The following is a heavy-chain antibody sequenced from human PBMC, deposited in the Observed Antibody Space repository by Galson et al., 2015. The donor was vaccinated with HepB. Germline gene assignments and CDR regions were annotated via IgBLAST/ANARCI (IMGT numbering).Heavy chain of an antibody. Sequence: SLRLSCAASGFTFSSYAMHWVRQAPGKGLEWVAVISYDGSNKYYADSVKGRFTISRDNSKNTLYLQMNSLRAEDTAVYYCARERTPKDPPFFYDSSGYSLDYWGQGTLVTVSS. CDR3: ARERTPKDPPFFYDSSGYSLDY. J-gene: IGHJ4*02. CDR2: ISYDGSNK. V-gene: IGHV3-30*04. D-gene: IGHD3-22*01. CDR1: GFTFSSYA.